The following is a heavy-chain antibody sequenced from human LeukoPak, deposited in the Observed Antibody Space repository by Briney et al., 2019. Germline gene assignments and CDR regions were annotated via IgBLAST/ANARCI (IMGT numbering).Heavy chain of an antibody. CDR1: GGTFSSYA. J-gene: IGHJ4*02. CDR3: ARDRDYYDSSGYPALFAY. D-gene: IGHD3-22*01. Sequence: SVKVSCKASGGTFSSYAISWVRQAPGQGLEWMGGIIPIFFTANYAQKFQGRVTITADESTSTAYMELSSLRSEDTAVYYCARDRDYYDSSGYPALFAYWGQGTLVTVSS. V-gene: IGHV1-69*13. CDR2: IIPIFFTA.